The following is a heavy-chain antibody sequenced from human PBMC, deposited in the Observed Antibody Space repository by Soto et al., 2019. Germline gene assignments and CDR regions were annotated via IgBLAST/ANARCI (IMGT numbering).Heavy chain of an antibody. CDR1: GGSISSGDYY. CDR3: ARDNILTGYYYFDY. V-gene: IGHV4-30-4*01. J-gene: IGHJ4*02. CDR2: IYYSGST. Sequence: SETLSLTCTVSGGSISSGDYYWSWIRQPPGKGLEWIGYIYYSGSTYYKPSLKSRVTISVDTSKNQFSLKLSSVTAADTAVYYCARDNILTGYYYFDYWGQGTLVTVSS. D-gene: IGHD3-9*01.